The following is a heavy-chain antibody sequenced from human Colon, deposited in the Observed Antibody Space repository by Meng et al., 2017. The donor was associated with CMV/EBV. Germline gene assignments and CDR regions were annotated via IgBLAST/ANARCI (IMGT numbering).Heavy chain of an antibody. J-gene: IGHJ5*02. V-gene: IGHV3-11*04. CDR2: ISSSGSTI. Sequence: GESLKISCAASGFTFSNYWMHWVRRVPGKGLEWVSYISSSGSTIYYADSVKGRFTISRDNAKNSLYLQMNSLRAEDTAVYYCAREKVVRFWFDPWGQGTLVTVSS. D-gene: IGHD2-2*01. CDR3: AREKVVRFWFDP. CDR1: GFTFSNYW.